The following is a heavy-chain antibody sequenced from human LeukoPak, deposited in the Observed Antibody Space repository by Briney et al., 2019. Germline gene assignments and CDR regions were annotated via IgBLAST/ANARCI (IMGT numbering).Heavy chain of an antibody. J-gene: IGHJ3*02. CDR1: RFTFSNAW. Sequence: GGSLRLSCAASRFTFSNAWMRWVRQAPGRGLEWVGRIKSKTDGGTTDYAAPVKGRFTISRDDSKNTLYLQMNSLKTEDTAVYYCTTVPRTYCSGGSCYAFDIWGQGTMVTVSS. CDR2: IKSKTDGGTT. V-gene: IGHV3-15*01. D-gene: IGHD2-15*01. CDR3: TTVPRTYCSGGSCYAFDI.